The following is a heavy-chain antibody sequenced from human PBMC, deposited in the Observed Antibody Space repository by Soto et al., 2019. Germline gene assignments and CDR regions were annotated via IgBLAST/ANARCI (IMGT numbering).Heavy chain of an antibody. J-gene: IGHJ4*02. CDR2: ISYDGSNK. D-gene: IGHD3-22*01. Sequence: QVQLVESGGGVVQPGRSLRLSCAASGFTFSSYAMHWVRQAPGKGLEWVAVISYDGSNKYYADSVKGRFTISRDNSKNTLYLQMNSLRAEDTAVYYCARMLGAYYDSSGYYYWGQGTLVTVSS. CDR1: GFTFSSYA. V-gene: IGHV3-30-3*01. CDR3: ARMLGAYYDSSGYYY.